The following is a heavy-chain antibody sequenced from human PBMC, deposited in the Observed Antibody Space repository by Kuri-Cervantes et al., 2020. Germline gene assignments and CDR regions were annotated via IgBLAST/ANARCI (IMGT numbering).Heavy chain of an antibody. Sequence: GSLRLSCTVSGDSINYYYWSWIRQPPGKGLEWIGVIHQSGTSYYSPSLKSRISISVDTSKNQISLNLSSVTAADTAIYYCAKQSRPRDSFFDYWGQGTLVTVSS. J-gene: IGHJ4*02. CDR1: GDSINYYY. CDR2: IHQSGTS. V-gene: IGHV4-59*08. CDR3: AKQSRPRDSFFDY. D-gene: IGHD2-15*01.